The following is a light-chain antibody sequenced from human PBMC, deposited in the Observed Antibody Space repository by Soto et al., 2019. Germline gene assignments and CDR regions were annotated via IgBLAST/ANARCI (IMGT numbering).Light chain of an antibody. CDR3: QQSSSAPLT. J-gene: IGKJ3*01. Sequence: DIQMTQSPSSLSACEGDRVTITCRASQSVNTYLNWYQHKPGKAPKLLIYAASSLQSGVPSRFSGSGSGTEFTLTISSLQPEDSAVYYCQQSSSAPLTFGPGTKVDIK. CDR2: AAS. V-gene: IGKV1-39*01. CDR1: QSVNTY.